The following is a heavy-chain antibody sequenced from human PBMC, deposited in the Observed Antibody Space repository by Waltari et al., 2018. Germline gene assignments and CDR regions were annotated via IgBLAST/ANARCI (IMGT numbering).Heavy chain of an antibody. CDR3: ARDASENFRYYDFWSGYWFDP. J-gene: IGHJ5*02. D-gene: IGHD3-3*01. Sequence: QVQLVQSGAEVKKPGASVKVSCKASGYTFNSYGISWVRQAPGQGLAWMGWSSVYNGNTNYAQKLQGRVTMTTDTSTSTAYMELRSLRSDDTAVYYCARDASENFRYYDFWSGYWFDPWGQGTLVTVSS. V-gene: IGHV1-18*01. CDR2: SSVYNGNT. CDR1: GYTFNSYG.